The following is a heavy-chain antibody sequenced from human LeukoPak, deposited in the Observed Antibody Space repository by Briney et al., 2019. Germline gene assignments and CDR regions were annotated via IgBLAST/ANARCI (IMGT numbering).Heavy chain of an antibody. D-gene: IGHD6-19*01. J-gene: IGHJ6*03. CDR2: IIPIFGTA. V-gene: IGHV1-69*06. CDR3: AREVAVAGDYYMDV. Sequence: SVKVSCKASGGTFSSYAISWVRQAPGQGLEWMGGIIPIFGTANYAQKFQGRVTITADKSTSTAYMELSSLRSEDTAVYYCAREVAVAGDYYMDVWGKGTTVTVSS. CDR1: GGTFSSYA.